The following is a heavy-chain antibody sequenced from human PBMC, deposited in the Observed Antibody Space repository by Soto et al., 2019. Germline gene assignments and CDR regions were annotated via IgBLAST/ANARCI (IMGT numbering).Heavy chain of an antibody. D-gene: IGHD3-22*01. CDR1: GGTFSSYA. J-gene: IGHJ6*02. V-gene: IGHV1-69*01. Sequence: QVQLVQSGAEVKKPGSSVKVSCKASGGTFSSYAISWVRQAPGQGLEWMGGIIPIFGTANYAQKFQGRVTITADESTSTVYMELSSLRSEDTAVYYCARSYDSSGYYYVGYYYGMDVWGQGTTVTVSS. CDR3: ARSYDSSGYYYVGYYYGMDV. CDR2: IIPIFGTA.